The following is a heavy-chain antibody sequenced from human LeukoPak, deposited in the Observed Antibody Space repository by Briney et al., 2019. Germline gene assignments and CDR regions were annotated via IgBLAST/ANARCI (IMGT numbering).Heavy chain of an antibody. V-gene: IGHV3-23*01. J-gene: IGHJ6*03. CDR3: AKGGAVSSKSTTMLRGTRRYSYYLDV. D-gene: IGHD3-10*01. CDR1: GFSFSSYA. Sequence: PGGSLRLSCAASGFSFSSYAMSWVRQAPGKGLEWVLAISGSGDRTYYADSVKGRFTISRDNSKNRVYLQMNSLRAEDTAVYYCAKGGAVSSKSTTMLRGTRRYSYYLDVWGKGTTVTISS. CDR2: ISGSGDRT.